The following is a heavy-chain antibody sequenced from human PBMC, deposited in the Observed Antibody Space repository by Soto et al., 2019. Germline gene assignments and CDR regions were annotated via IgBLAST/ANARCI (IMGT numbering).Heavy chain of an antibody. J-gene: IGHJ4*02. CDR3: AKEGPITNWYFDS. V-gene: IGHV3-30*18. CDR2: ISYDGNVA. Sequence: QVQVVESGGGVVQPGRSLRLSCAASGFTFSNYGMHWVRQAPGKGLEWVIVISYDGNVAYYADSVKGRFTISRDNSKNTLYLQMNSLRTEDTAMYYCAKEGPITNWYFDSWGQGTLVTVSS. D-gene: IGHD1-1*01. CDR1: GFTFSNYG.